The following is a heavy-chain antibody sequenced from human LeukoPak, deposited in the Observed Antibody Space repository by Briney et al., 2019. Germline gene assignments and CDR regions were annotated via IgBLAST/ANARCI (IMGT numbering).Heavy chain of an antibody. CDR3: ARDPAFTEAFDY. V-gene: IGHV1-2*02. CDR1: GYTFTGYY. CDR2: TNPNSGGT. Sequence: ASVKVSCKASGYTFTGYYMHWVRQAPGQGLEWMGWTNPNSGGTNYAQKFQGRVTMTRDTSISTAYMELSRLRSDDTAVYYCARDPAFTEAFDYWGQGTLVTVSS. J-gene: IGHJ4*02.